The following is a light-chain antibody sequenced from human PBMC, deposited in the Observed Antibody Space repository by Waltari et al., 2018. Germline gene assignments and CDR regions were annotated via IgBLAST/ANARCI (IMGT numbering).Light chain of an antibody. V-gene: IGKV3-11*01. CDR1: QSVDRY. CDR3: HQRSVWPIT. J-gene: IGKJ5*01. CDR2: DAS. Sequence: EIVLTQSPATLSLSPGERDTLSCRASQSVDRYLSWYQQRPGQAPTLLISDASKRASGIPARFSGSGSGTDFTLTINSLEPEDFAVYYCHQRSVWPITFGQGTRLDIK.